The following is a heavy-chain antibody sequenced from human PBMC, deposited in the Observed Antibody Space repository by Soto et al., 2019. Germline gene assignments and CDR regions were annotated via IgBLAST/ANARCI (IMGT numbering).Heavy chain of an antibody. V-gene: IGHV3-23*01. D-gene: IGHD3-3*01. Sequence: GGSLRLSCAASGFTFGTFAMSWVRQAPGKGLEWVSFISGSGDRTSYADPVKGRFTISRDTSENMLYLQMNSLRLEDTAIYYCAKLRYYDFWSGENWFDPWGQGTLVTVSS. CDR2: ISGSGDRT. CDR1: GFTFGTFA. CDR3: AKLRYYDFWSGENWFDP. J-gene: IGHJ5*02.